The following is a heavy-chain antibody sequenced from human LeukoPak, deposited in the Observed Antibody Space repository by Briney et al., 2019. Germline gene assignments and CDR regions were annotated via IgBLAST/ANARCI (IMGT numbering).Heavy chain of an antibody. J-gene: IGHJ4*02. CDR2: IYNSGST. D-gene: IGHD3-10*01. Sequence: SSETLSLTCTVSGGSMSPYYWNWIRQPPGKGLEWIGYIYNSGSTNYNPSLKSRVTISVDTSKNQFSLNLGSVTAADTAVYYCVRDRELNYWGQGTLVTVSS. V-gene: IGHV4-59*01. CDR3: VRDRELNY. CDR1: GGSMSPYY.